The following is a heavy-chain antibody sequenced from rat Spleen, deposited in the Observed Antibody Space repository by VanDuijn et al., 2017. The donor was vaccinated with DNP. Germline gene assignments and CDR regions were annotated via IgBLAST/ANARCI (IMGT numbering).Heavy chain of an antibody. V-gene: IGHV5-25*01. CDR1: GFTFSNYG. CDR2: ISTGGGDT. Sequence: EVQLVESGGGLVQTGRSMTLSCSASGFTFSNYGMAWVRQAPTKGLEWVASISTGGGDTYYRDSVRGRFTISRDNAKSILYLQMNSLRSEDTATYYCATQRYYDGTYYYGFDYWGQGVMVTVSS. CDR3: ATQRYYDGTYYYGFDY. J-gene: IGHJ2*01. D-gene: IGHD1-12*02.